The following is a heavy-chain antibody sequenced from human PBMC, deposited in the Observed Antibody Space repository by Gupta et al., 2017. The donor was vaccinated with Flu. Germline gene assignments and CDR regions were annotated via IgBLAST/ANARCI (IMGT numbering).Heavy chain of an antibody. CDR2: ISAYNGNT. V-gene: IGHV1-18*01. J-gene: IGHJ6*02. D-gene: IGHD7-27*01. Sequence: GQGLEWMGWISAYNGNTNYAQKLQGRVTMTTDTSTSTAYMELRSLRSDDTAVYYCARDLPLGTNYYYYGMDVWGQGTTVTVSS. CDR3: ARDLPLGTNYYYYGMDV.